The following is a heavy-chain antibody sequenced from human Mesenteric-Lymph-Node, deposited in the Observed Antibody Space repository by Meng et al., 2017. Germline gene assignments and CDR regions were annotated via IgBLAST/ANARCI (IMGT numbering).Heavy chain of an antibody. D-gene: IGHD2-2*01. Sequence: ASVKVSCKASGYTFTSYYMHWVRQAPGQGLEWMGIINPSGGSTSYAQKFQGRVTMTTDTSTSTAYMELRSLRSDDTAVYYCARDIVVVPAAMRWDKYGMDVWGQGTTVTVSS. J-gene: IGHJ6*02. CDR2: INPSGGST. CDR3: ARDIVVVPAAMRWDKYGMDV. CDR1: GYTFTSYY. V-gene: IGHV1-46*01.